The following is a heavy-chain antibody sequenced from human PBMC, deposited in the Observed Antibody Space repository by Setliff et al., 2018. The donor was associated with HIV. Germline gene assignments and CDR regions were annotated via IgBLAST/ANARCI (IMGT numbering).Heavy chain of an antibody. V-gene: IGHV4-59*12. D-gene: IGHD3-16*01. Sequence: SETLSLTCTVSGGSISTYYWTWIRQAPGKGLEWIGNSHYNGSTYYNPSLRSRVTISVDSSKNQFSLRLSSLTAADTAVYYCARDLHQPGYFYYVDVWGKGTAVTVSS. CDR3: ARDLHQPGYFYYVDV. CDR1: GGSISTYY. J-gene: IGHJ6*04. CDR2: SHYNGST.